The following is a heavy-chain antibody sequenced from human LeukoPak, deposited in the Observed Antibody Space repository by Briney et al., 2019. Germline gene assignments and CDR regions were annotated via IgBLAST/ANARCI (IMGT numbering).Heavy chain of an antibody. D-gene: IGHD4-17*01. CDR3: ARGEDYGDYSY. V-gene: IGHV4-59*01. J-gene: IGHJ4*02. Sequence: SETLSLTCTVSGGSISNYYWSWIRQPPGKGLEWIGCIYYSGSTDYNPSLKSRVTISVDTSKNQFSLKLSSVTAADTAVYYCARGEDYGDYSYWGQGTLVTVSS. CDR2: IYYSGST. CDR1: GGSISNYY.